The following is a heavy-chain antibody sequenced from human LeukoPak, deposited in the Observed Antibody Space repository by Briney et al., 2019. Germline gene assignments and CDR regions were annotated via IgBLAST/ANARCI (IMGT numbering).Heavy chain of an antibody. CDR3: AKDISPSYDSSGYLVHDAFDV. Sequence: PGRSLRLSCASSGFTFGDFAMHWVRQAPGKGLEWVAGLGWNGGSIGYADSVQGRFTISRDNARNSLYLQMNSLRAEDTALYYCAKDISPSYDSSGYLVHDAFDVWGQGTMVTVSS. V-gene: IGHV3-9*01. CDR2: LGWNGGSI. CDR1: GFTFGDFA. J-gene: IGHJ3*01. D-gene: IGHD3-22*01.